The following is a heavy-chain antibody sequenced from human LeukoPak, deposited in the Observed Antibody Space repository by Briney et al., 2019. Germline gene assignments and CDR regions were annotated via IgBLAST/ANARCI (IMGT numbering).Heavy chain of an antibody. V-gene: IGHV4-34*01. D-gene: IGHD2-2*01. CDR1: GGSFSGYY. Sequence: SETLSLTCAVYGGSFSGYYWSWIRQPPGKGLEWIGEINHSGITNYNPSLKSRVTISVDTSKNQFSLKLSSVTAADTAVYYCARGVRYCSSTSCYWEGYYYYYMDVWGKGTTVTVSS. CDR2: INHSGIT. CDR3: ARGVRYCSSTSCYWEGYYYYYMDV. J-gene: IGHJ6*03.